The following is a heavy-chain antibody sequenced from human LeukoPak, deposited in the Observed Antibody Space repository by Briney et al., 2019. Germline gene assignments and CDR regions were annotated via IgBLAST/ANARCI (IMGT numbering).Heavy chain of an antibody. V-gene: IGHV4-59*01. Sequence: SETLSLTCSVSGGSISSDYWSWIRQPPGKGLEWIGYVYYSGGTNYNPSLKSRVTISLDTSKNQFSLRLTSVTAADTAVYYCARYQPLLYRFDYWGRGTLVTVSS. CDR1: GGSISSDY. CDR2: VYYSGGT. J-gene: IGHJ4*02. D-gene: IGHD2-2*02. CDR3: ARYQPLLYRFDY.